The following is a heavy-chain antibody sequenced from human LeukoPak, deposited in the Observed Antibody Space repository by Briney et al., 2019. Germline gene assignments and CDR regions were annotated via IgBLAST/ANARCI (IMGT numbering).Heavy chain of an antibody. J-gene: IGHJ4*02. CDR1: GFTFDDYA. CDR3: APYGSGSYYSHDY. D-gene: IGHD3-10*01. V-gene: IGHV3-21*01. CDR2: ISSSSSYI. Sequence: TGGSLRLSCTASGFTFDDYAMHWVRQAPGKGLEWVSSISSSSSYIYYADSVKGRFTISRDNAKNSLYLQMNSLRAEDTAAYYCAPYGSGSYYSHDYWGQGTLVTVPS.